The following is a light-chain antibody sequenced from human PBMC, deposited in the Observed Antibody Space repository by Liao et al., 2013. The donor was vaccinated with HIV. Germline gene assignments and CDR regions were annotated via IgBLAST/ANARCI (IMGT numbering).Light chain of an antibody. V-gene: IGLV3-21*04. J-gene: IGLJ3*02. CDR2: HEN. Sequence: SYELTQPPSVSVAPGKTARITCGGNNIGRKSVHRYQQRSGRAPVLVIYHENDRPSGIPERFCGSNSGNMATVTISGVEAGAGADYYCQVWDSSSDHPGVFGGGTKLTVL. CDR1: NIGRKS. CDR3: QVWDSSSDHPGV.